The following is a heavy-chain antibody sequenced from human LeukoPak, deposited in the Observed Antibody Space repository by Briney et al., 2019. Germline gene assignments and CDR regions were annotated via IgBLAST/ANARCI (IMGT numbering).Heavy chain of an antibody. Sequence: PGGSLTLSCAASGFTFSSYEMNWVRQAPGKGLEWVSYISSSGSTIYYADSVKGRFTISRDNSRNTLYLQMNSLRAEDTAVYYCAKDNWGLVFDYWGQGTLVTVSS. CDR1: GFTFSSYE. CDR3: AKDNWGLVFDY. J-gene: IGHJ4*02. CDR2: ISSSGSTI. D-gene: IGHD7-27*01. V-gene: IGHV3-48*03.